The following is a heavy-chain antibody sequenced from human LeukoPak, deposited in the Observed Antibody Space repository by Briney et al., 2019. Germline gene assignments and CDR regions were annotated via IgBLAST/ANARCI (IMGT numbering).Heavy chain of an antibody. CDR2: ITTTSYTT. CDR1: GFTFRSYS. J-gene: IGHJ4*02. D-gene: IGHD3-10*01. Sequence: GGSLRLSCVASGFTFRSYSMNWVRQAPGKGLEWISYITTTSYTTYYADSVKGRFTISRDNAGDSLFLQMNSLRAEDTAVYYCARDLGYYHGSGSHFPLQYWGPGTRVTVSA. CDR3: ARDLGYYHGSGSHFPLQY. V-gene: IGHV3-48*01.